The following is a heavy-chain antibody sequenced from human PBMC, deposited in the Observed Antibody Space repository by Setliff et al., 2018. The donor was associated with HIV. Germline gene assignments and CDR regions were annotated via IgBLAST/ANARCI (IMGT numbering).Heavy chain of an antibody. CDR1: GYTFTSYD. CDR2: MNPNSGNT. CDR3: AGGSYSSSWYGYYYYYGMDV. D-gene: IGHD6-13*01. Sequence: ASVKVSCKASGYTFTSYDINWVRQATGQGLEWMGWMNPNSGNTGYAQKFQGRVTMTRNTSISTAYMELSSLRSEDTAVYYCAGGSYSSSWYGYYYYYGMDVWGQGTTVTV. J-gene: IGHJ6*02. V-gene: IGHV1-8*01.